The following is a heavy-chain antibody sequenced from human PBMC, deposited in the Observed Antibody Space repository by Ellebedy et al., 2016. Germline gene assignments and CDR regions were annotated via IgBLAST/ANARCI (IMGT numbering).Heavy chain of an antibody. CDR1: GDSVSSNSAA. Sequence: SQTLSLTCAISGDSVSSNSAAWNWIRQSPSRGLEWLGRTYYRSKWYNDYAVSVKSRITINPDTSKNQFSLQLNSVTPEDTAVYYCARGYSSEDYYYYYGMDVWGQGTTVTVSS. V-gene: IGHV6-1*01. J-gene: IGHJ6*02. CDR3: ARGYSSEDYYYYYGMDV. CDR2: TYYRSKWYN. D-gene: IGHD6-19*01.